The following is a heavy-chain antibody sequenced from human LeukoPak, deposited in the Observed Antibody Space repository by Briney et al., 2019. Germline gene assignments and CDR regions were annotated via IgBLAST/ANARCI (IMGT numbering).Heavy chain of an antibody. V-gene: IGHV4-39*07. Sequence: TSETLSLTCTASGGSISSSSYYWGWIRQPPGKGLEWMGSIYYSGSTYYNPSLKSRVTISVDTSKNQFSLKLSSVTAADTAVYYCAREKAAAGPKNFDYWGQGTLVTVSS. D-gene: IGHD6-13*01. CDR3: AREKAAAGPKNFDY. J-gene: IGHJ4*02. CDR2: IYYSGST. CDR1: GGSISSSSYY.